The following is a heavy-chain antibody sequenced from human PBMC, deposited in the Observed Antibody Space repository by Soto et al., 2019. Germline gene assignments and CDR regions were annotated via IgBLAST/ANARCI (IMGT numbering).Heavy chain of an antibody. D-gene: IGHD3-3*01. V-gene: IGHV3-48*01. CDR1: GFTFSSYR. J-gene: IGHJ6*03. Sequence: EVQLVESGGGLVQPGGSLRLSCAASGFTFSSYRMNWVRQAPGKGLAWVLYISSSSSTIYYADSVKGRFTISRDNTKNSLYLQMNSLRAEDTAVYYCAKNSTTIFGDAEYYYYRDVWGKGTTVTVSS. CDR2: ISSSSSTI. CDR3: AKNSTTIFGDAEYYYYRDV.